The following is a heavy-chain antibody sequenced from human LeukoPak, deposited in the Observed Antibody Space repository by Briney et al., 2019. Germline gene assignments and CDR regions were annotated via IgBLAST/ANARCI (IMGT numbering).Heavy chain of an antibody. J-gene: IGHJ3*02. CDR1: GFTFSSYS. CDR2: ISSSGSFI. Sequence: PGGSLRLSCAASGFTFSSYSTNWVRQAPGEGLEWVSSISSSGSFIYYADSVKGRFTISRDNARNSLFLQMNSLRAEDTAVYYCARDLRYCSSASCSENGAFDIWGQGTMVTVSS. CDR3: ARDLRYCSSASCSENGAFDI. V-gene: IGHV3-21*01. D-gene: IGHD2-2*01.